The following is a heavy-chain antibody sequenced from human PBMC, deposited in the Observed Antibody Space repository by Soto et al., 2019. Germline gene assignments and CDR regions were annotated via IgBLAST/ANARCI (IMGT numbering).Heavy chain of an antibody. V-gene: IGHV3-73*01. CDR3: TIPYYYGSGSYYPKDY. J-gene: IGHJ4*02. CDR2: IRSKANSYAT. Sequence: VQLVESGGGLVQPGGSLKLSCAASGFTFSGSAMHWVRQASGKGLEWVGRIRSKANSYATAYAASVKGRFTISRDDSKNTAYLQMNSLKTEDTAVYYCTIPYYYGSGSYYPKDYWGQGTLVTVSS. D-gene: IGHD3-10*01. CDR1: GFTFSGSA.